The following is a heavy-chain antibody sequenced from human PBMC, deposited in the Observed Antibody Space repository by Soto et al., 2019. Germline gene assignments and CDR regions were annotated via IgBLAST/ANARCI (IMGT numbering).Heavy chain of an antibody. CDR3: ARDPWAADY. CDR1: GFTVSTKY. Sequence: EVQLVESGGGLVQPGGSLRLSCAASGFTVSTKYMSWVRQAPGKGLEWVSVISSGGSTLYADSVRGRFTISRDNSKNTVNLQMNSLRAEDTAVYYCARDPWAADYWGQGTLVTVSS. V-gene: IGHV3-66*01. J-gene: IGHJ4*02. CDR2: ISSGGST. D-gene: IGHD3-16*01.